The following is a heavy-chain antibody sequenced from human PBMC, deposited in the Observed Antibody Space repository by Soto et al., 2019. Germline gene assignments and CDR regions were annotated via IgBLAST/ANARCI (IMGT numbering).Heavy chain of an antibody. CDR1: GFTFSSYA. CDR2: ISGSGGST. J-gene: IGHJ6*04. V-gene: IGHV3-23*01. Sequence: PGGSLRLSCAASGFTFSSYAMSWVRQAPGKGLEGVSAISGSGGSTYYADSVKGRFTISRDNSKNTLYLQMNSLRAEDTAVYYCAKGMGPYYYYCMVVWCKGTTVTGSS. CDR3: AKGMGPYYYYCMVV.